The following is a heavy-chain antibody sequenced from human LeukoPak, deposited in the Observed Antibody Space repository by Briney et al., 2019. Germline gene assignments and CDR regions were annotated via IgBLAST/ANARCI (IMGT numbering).Heavy chain of an antibody. CDR2: IGTDGSYI. J-gene: IGHJ3*02. CDR3: ARKVKTGDRVGTFDI. D-gene: IGHD1-1*01. Sequence: PGGSLRLSCAASGFTFSSHNMNWVRQAPMKGLEWVSSIGTDGSYIYYADSVQGRFTISRDNAKNSLYLQMNSLTAEDTAVYYCARKVKTGDRVGTFDIWGQGTMVTVSS. V-gene: IGHV3-21*01. CDR1: GFTFSSHN.